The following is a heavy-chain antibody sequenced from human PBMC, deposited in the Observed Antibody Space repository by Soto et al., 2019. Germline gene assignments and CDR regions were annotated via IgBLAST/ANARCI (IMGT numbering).Heavy chain of an antibody. CDR3: ARELDYDFWSGPTY. CDR2: IKQDGSEK. CDR1: GFTFSSYW. D-gene: IGHD3-3*01. Sequence: GGSLRLSCAASGFTFSSYWMSWVRQAPGKGLEWVANIKQDGSEKYYVDSVKGRFTISRDNAKNSLYLQMNSLRAEDTAVYYWARELDYDFWSGPTYWGQGTLVTVSS. J-gene: IGHJ4*02. V-gene: IGHV3-7*01.